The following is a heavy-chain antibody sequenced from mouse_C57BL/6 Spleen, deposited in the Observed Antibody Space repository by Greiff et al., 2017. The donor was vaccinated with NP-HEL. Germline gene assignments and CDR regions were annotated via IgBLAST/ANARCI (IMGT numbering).Heavy chain of an antibody. Sequence: EVQLQQSGPELVKPGASVKISCKASGYTFTDYYMNWVKQSHGKSLEWIGDINPNNGGTSYNQKFKGKATLTVDKSSSTAYMELRSLTSEDSAVYYCARPSTMVTTEAMDYWGQGTSVTVSS. V-gene: IGHV1-26*01. J-gene: IGHJ4*01. CDR2: INPNNGGT. D-gene: IGHD2-2*01. CDR1: GYTFTDYY. CDR3: ARPSTMVTTEAMDY.